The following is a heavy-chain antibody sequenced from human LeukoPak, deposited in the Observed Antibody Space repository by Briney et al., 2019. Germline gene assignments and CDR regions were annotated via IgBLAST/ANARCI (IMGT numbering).Heavy chain of an antibody. CDR1: GYAFDSYG. J-gene: IGHJ6*03. CDR3: ARYASDTYYYYMDV. V-gene: IGHV1-18*04. Sequence: ASVKVSCKASGYAFDSYGLTWVRQAPGQGREWMGWISAYNGNTNYAQKFQGRVTMTTDTSTSTAYMELRSLRSDDTAVYYVARYASDTYYYYMDVWGKGTTVTVSS. D-gene: IGHD3-9*01. CDR2: ISAYNGNT.